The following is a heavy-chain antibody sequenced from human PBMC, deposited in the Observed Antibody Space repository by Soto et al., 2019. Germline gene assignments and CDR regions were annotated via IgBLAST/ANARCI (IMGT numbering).Heavy chain of an antibody. CDR1: GYSFTNYW. CDR3: ARHLYDDSSGGYSPFDY. D-gene: IGHD3-22*01. J-gene: IGHJ4*02. Sequence: GESLKISCKGSGYSFTNYWIGWVRQMPGKGLELMGIIYPADSDTRYSPSFRGQVTISADKSISTAYLQWSSLKASDTAMYYCARHLYDDSSGGYSPFDYWGQGILVTVSS. V-gene: IGHV5-51*01. CDR2: IYPADSDT.